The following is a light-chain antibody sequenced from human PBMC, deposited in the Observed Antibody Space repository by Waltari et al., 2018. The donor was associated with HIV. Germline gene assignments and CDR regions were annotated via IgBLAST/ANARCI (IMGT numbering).Light chain of an antibody. CDR3: QQYYNTPYT. J-gene: IGKJ2*01. Sequence: DIVMTQSPDSLTVSLGERATINCKSSQSVLYSSSNKNSLAWYQQKPGQPPKLLIYWASTREPVVPDRFSGSGSGTVFTLTISSLQAEDVAVYYCQQYYNTPYTFGQGTKLEIK. V-gene: IGKV4-1*01. CDR1: QSVLYSSSNKNS. CDR2: WAS.